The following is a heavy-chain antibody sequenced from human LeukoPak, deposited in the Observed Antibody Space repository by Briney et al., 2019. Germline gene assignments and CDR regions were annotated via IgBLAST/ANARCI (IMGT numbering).Heavy chain of an antibody. CDR2: IYYSGST. V-gene: IGHV4-39*07. CDR1: GGSVRSSSYY. J-gene: IGHJ6*03. D-gene: IGHD1-26*01. Sequence: SETLSLTCTVSGGSVRSSSYYWGWIRQPPGKGLEWIGSIYYSGSTYYNPSLKSRVTISVDTSKNQFSLKLSSVTAADTALYYCARTGGSFYFYYYMDVWGKGTTVTVSS. CDR3: ARTGGSFYFYYYMDV.